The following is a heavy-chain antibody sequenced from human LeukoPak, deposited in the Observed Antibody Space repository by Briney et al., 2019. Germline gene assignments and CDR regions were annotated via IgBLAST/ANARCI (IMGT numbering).Heavy chain of an antibody. V-gene: IGHV1-69*04. J-gene: IGHJ6*02. CDR1: GGTFSSYA. Sequence: SVKVSCKASGGTFSSYAISWVRQAPGQGLECMGRIIPILGIANYAQKFQGRVTITADKSTSTAYMELSSLRSEDTAVYYCARDNVVTDYYGMDVWGQGTTVTVSS. CDR2: IIPILGIA. D-gene: IGHD2-21*02. CDR3: ARDNVVTDYYGMDV.